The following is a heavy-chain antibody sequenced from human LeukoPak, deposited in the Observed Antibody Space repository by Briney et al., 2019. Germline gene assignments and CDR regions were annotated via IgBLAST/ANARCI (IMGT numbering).Heavy chain of an antibody. V-gene: IGHV3-53*01. CDR2: IYSGGST. CDR3: ARGGILTDSY. D-gene: IGHD3-9*01. Sequence: PGGSLRLSCAASGFTFDDYAMHWVRQAPGKGLEWVSVIYSGGSTYYADSVKGRFTISRDNSKNTLYLQMNSLRAEDTAVYYCARGGILTDSYWGQGTLVTVSS. CDR1: GFTFDDYA. J-gene: IGHJ4*02.